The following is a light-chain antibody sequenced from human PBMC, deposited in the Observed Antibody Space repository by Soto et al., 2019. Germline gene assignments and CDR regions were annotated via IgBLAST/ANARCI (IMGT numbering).Light chain of an antibody. Sequence: EIVLTQSPGTLSLSPGERATLSCRASQSVSSSYLAWYQQKPGQAPRLLIYGASSRATGIPDRFSGSGSGTDFTITISRLEPEDFAVYYCKQYGSSPLTFGGGTKVEIK. CDR1: QSVSSSY. J-gene: IGKJ4*01. V-gene: IGKV3-20*01. CDR3: KQYGSSPLT. CDR2: GAS.